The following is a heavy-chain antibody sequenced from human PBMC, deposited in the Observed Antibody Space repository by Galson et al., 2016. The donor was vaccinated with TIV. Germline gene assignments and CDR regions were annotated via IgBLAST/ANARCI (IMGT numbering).Heavy chain of an antibody. CDR3: ARTTPPPVSSNGWNDAFDF. J-gene: IGHJ3*01. D-gene: IGHD6-19*01. CDR1: GFTFSGYA. V-gene: IGHV3-23*01. Sequence: SLRLSCAASGFTFSGYAMSWVRQAPGKGLEWVSVVTGRSRSTHYADSVRGRFTISRDNSRNTLSLQMNSLRVGDTAVYFCARTTPPPVSSNGWNDAFDFWGQGTIVTVSP. CDR2: VTGRSRST.